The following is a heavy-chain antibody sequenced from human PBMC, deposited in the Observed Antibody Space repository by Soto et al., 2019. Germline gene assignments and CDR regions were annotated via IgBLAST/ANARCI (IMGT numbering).Heavy chain of an antibody. D-gene: IGHD5-12*01. CDR2: IVPIVDTS. Sequence: GAPMKVSCKTSGSTFSSYAISLGRQAPGQGLEWMGGIVPIVDTSTYAQKFQGRVTITADESTSTAYMELSSLRSDDTAIYYCVRVVAIPGYPDNWGQGTLVTVSS. CDR3: VRVVAIPGYPDN. V-gene: IGHV1-69*01. CDR1: GSTFSSYA. J-gene: IGHJ4*02.